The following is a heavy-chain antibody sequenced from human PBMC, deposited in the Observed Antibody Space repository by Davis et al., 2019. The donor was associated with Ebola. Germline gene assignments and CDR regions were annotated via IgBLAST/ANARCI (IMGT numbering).Heavy chain of an antibody. V-gene: IGHV5-51*01. CDR3: ARVLFNYHSSGPLGY. J-gene: IGHJ4*02. D-gene: IGHD3-22*01. CDR1: GYTFSNNW. Sequence: PGGSLRLSCKGSGYTFSNNWIAWVRQMPGKGLEWMGIIYPRDFVTRYSPSFQGQVTISADTSINTAYLQWNTLKASDTGLYYCARVLFNYHSSGPLGYWGQGTLVTVSS. CDR2: IYPRDFVT.